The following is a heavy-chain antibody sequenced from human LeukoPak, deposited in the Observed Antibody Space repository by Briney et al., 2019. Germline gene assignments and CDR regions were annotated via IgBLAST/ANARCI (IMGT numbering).Heavy chain of an antibody. Sequence: GGSLRLSCAASGFTFSSYGMHWVRQAPGKGLEWVAVISYDGSNKYYADSVKGRFTISRDNSKNTLYLQMNSLRAEDTAVYYCAKAPVTYVGYFDYWGQGTLVTVSS. CDR1: GFTFSSYG. D-gene: IGHD4-17*01. J-gene: IGHJ4*02. CDR2: ISYDGSNK. V-gene: IGHV3-30*18. CDR3: AKAPVTYVGYFDY.